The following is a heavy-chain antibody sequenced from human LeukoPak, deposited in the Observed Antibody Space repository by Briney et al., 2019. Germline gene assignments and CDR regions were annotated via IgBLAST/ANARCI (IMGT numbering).Heavy chain of an antibody. V-gene: IGHV1-69*05. CDR3: VRDHLGYCSSTSCLQNAFDI. J-gene: IGHJ3*02. CDR1: GGTFSSYA. Sequence: SVKVSCKASGGTFSSYAISWVRQAPGQGLEWMGGIIPIFGTANYAQKFQGRVTITTDESTSTAYMELSSLRSEDTAVYYCVRDHLGYCSSTSCLQNAFDIWGQGTMVTVSS. CDR2: IIPIFGTA. D-gene: IGHD2-2*01.